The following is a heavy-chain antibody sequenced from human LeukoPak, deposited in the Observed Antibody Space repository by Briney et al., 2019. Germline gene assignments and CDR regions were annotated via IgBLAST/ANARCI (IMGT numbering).Heavy chain of an antibody. CDR1: GYSISSGYY. CDR2: IYYSGSI. Sequence: SETLSLTCTVSGYSISSGYYWGWIRQPPGKGLEWIGSIYYSGSIYYNPSLKSRVTISVDTSKNQFSLKLSSVTAADTAVYYCARHGTPEVSPYYDFWSGRIDYWGQGTLVTVSS. CDR3: ARHGTPEVSPYYDFWSGRIDY. J-gene: IGHJ4*02. D-gene: IGHD3-3*01. V-gene: IGHV4-38-2*02.